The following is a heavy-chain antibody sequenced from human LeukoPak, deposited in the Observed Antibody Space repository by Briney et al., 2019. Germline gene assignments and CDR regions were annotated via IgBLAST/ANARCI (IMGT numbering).Heavy chain of an antibody. D-gene: IGHD2-2*01. J-gene: IGHJ2*01. CDR3: ARTSNGYCSSTSCSRDWYFDL. CDR2: IYYSGST. CDR1: GGSISSYY. Sequence: PSETLSLTCTVSGGSISSYYWSWIRQPPGKGLEWIGYIYYSGSTNYNPSLKSRVTISVDTSENQFSLKLSSVTAADTAVYYCARTSNGYCSSTSCSRDWYFDLWGRGTLVTVSS. V-gene: IGHV4-59*01.